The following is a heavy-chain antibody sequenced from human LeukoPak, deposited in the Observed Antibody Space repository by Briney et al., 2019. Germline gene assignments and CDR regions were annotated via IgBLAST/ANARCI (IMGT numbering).Heavy chain of an antibody. CDR1: GFRFSNYS. CDR2: ISSSDSTT. CDR3: ARNTIFHP. Sequence: GGSLRLSCEASGFRFSNYSMNWVRQTPGKGLQWISYISSSDSTTYYTDSVRGRFTISRDNAKSSLYLLMNSLRDEDTGIYYCARNTIFHPWGQGTLVTVSS. V-gene: IGHV3-48*02. D-gene: IGHD3-9*01. J-gene: IGHJ5*02.